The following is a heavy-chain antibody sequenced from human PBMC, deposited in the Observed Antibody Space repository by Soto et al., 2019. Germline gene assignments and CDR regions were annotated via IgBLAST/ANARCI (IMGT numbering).Heavy chain of an antibody. Sequence: GSLRLSCADDGRILRNYRMRWVRQAPGKGLVWVSCISTDGSITNYADSVKGRFTVSRDNAKNTLYLQMNSLRAEDTALYYCARDTDGLHYWGQGTMVTVSS. CDR3: ARDTDGLHY. CDR1: GRILRNYR. V-gene: IGHV3-74*01. CDR2: ISTDGSIT. J-gene: IGHJ4*02.